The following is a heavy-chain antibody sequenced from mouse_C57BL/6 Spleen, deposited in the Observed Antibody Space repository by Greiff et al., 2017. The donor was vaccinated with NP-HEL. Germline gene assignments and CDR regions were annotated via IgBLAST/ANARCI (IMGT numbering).Heavy chain of an antibody. CDR2: IYPGDGDT. D-gene: IGHD1-1*01. CDR3: ARSLITTVVSYFDY. CDR1: GYAFSSSW. V-gene: IGHV1-82*01. J-gene: IGHJ2*01. Sequence: VKLQESGPELVKPGASVKISCKASGYAFSSSWMNWVKQRPGKGLEWIGRIYPGDGDTNYNGKFKGKATLTADKSSSTAYMQLSSLTSEDSAVYFCARSLITTVVSYFDYWGQGTTLTVSS.